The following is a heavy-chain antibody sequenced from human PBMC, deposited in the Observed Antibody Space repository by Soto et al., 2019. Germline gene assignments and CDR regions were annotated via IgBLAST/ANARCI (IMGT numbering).Heavy chain of an antibody. Sequence: GGSLRLSCAASGFTFSSYAMSWVRQAPGKGLEWVSAISGSGGSTYYADSVKGRFTISRDNSKNTLYLQMNSLRAEDTAVYYCAKDEKLRYFDWLWAFDYWGQGTQVTVSS. CDR3: AKDEKLRYFDWLWAFDY. CDR2: ISGSGGST. D-gene: IGHD3-9*01. V-gene: IGHV3-23*01. CDR1: GFTFSSYA. J-gene: IGHJ4*02.